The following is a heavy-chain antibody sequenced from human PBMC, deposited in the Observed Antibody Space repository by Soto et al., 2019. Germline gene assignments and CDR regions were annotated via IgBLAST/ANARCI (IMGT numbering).Heavy chain of an antibody. Sequence: SQTHSLTCAISGDSVSSNSATWNWIRPSPSRGLEWLGRTYYRSKWYNDYAESVKGRITINPDTSKNQFSLHLNSVTPEDTAVYYCVRLIGNSWLDFWGQGTLVTVS. CDR2: TYYRSKWYN. CDR1: GDSVSSNSAT. V-gene: IGHV6-1*01. J-gene: IGHJ5*01. CDR3: VRLIGNSWLDF. D-gene: IGHD1-26*01.